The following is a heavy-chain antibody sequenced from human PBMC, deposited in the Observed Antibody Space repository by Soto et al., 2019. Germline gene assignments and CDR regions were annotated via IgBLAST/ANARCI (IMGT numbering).Heavy chain of an antibody. CDR1: GGTLNIYT. CDR2: IIPVLGVA. V-gene: IGHV1-69*02. J-gene: IGHJ1*01. D-gene: IGHD6-13*01. CDR3: ESSSMAASGTLGN. Sequence: QFQLVQSGAEVKKPGSSVKVSCKSSGGTLNIYTINWVRQAPGHGPEWLGRIIPVLGVANYAQTFQGRVTITADKSTSKVYMELTSLRSEDTAVYYFESSSMAASGTLGNWGPGTLVTVSS.